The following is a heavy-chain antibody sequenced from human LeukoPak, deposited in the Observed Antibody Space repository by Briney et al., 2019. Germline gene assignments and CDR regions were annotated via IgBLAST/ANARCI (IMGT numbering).Heavy chain of an antibody. CDR3: SRLGTTPTRFHNY. V-gene: IGHV4-39*01. D-gene: IGHD1-1*01. CDR1: GGSISSGAYY. J-gene: IGHJ4*02. Sequence: SETLSLTCTVSGGSISSGAYYWAWIRQPPGQGLEWIGIIYYSGTTHYNPSLKSRVTISVDTSQNQFSLKLSSVTAADTAVYYCSRLGTTPTRFHNYWGRATLVTVSS. CDR2: IYYSGTT.